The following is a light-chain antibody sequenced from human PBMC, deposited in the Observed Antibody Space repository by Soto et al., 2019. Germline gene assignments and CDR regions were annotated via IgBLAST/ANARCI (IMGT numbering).Light chain of an antibody. Sequence: QSDLTQPASVSGSPGQSITIPCTGTNSDVGGYNYVSWYQPHPGKAPKLMIYEVFNRPSGVSSRFSGSKSGSTASLTISGLQAEDEADYYCSSDTTTNTLYVFGTGTKLTVL. J-gene: IGLJ1*01. CDR2: EVF. V-gene: IGLV2-14*01. CDR3: SSDTTTNTLYV. CDR1: NSDVGGYNY.